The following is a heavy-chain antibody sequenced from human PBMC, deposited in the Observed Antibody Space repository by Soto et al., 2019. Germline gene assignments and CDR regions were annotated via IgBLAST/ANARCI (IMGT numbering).Heavy chain of an antibody. CDR3: ARHVGSSSSSFYYGMDV. Sequence: SETLSLTCTVSGGSISSSSYYWGWIRQPPGKGLEWIGSIYYSGSTYYNPSLKSRVTISVDTSKNQFSLKLSSVTAADTAVYYCARHVGSSSSSFYYGMDVWGQGTTVTVSS. CDR1: GGSISSSSYY. D-gene: IGHD6-6*01. V-gene: IGHV4-39*01. J-gene: IGHJ6*02. CDR2: IYYSGST.